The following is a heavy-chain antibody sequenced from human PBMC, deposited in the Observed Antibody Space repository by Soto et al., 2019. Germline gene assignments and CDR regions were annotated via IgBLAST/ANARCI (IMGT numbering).Heavy chain of an antibody. CDR2: INRDGSST. D-gene: IGHD3-22*01. V-gene: IGHV3-74*01. Sequence: EVQLLESGGGVVQPGGSLRLSCAASGFTFSSYWMHWVRQAPGKGLVWVSRINRDGSSTTYAESVKGRFTISRDNAKNTLYLQMNSLRAEDTAVYYCSRTPPPYDSRANVVFWCQGTLVTVSS. CDR3: SRTPPPYDSRANVVF. J-gene: IGHJ4*02. CDR1: GFTFSSYW.